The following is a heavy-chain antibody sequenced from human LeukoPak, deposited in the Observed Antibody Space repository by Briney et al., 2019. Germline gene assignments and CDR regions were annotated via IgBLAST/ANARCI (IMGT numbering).Heavy chain of an antibody. Sequence: GASVKVSCTASGGTFSSYAISWVRQAPGQGLEWMGGIIPIFGTANYAQKFQGRVTITADESTSTAYMELSSLRSEDTAVYYCARGFGVVIIEGFDYWGQGTLVTVSS. J-gene: IGHJ4*02. CDR2: IIPIFGTA. CDR1: GGTFSSYA. V-gene: IGHV1-69*13. D-gene: IGHD3-3*01. CDR3: ARGFGVVIIEGFDY.